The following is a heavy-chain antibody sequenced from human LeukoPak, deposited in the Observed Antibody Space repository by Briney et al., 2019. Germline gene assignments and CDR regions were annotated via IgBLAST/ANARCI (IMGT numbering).Heavy chain of an antibody. Sequence: SETLSLTCAVSGYSISSGYYWGWIRQPPGKGLEWIGYIYYSGSTNYNPSLKSRVTISVDTSKNQFSLKLSSVTAADTAVYYCARGLRYFDWLPLFGMDVWGKGTTVTVSS. V-gene: IGHV4-61*01. CDR1: GYSISSGYY. CDR3: ARGLRYFDWLPLFGMDV. J-gene: IGHJ6*04. D-gene: IGHD3-9*01. CDR2: IYYSGST.